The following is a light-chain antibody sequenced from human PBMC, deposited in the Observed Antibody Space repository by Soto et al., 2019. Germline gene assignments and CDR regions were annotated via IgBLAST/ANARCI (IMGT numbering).Light chain of an antibody. CDR2: EGS. CDR3: CSFERSITLV. J-gene: IGLJ2*01. V-gene: IGLV2-23*01. Sequence: QSALTQPASVSGSPGQSITISCTGSSSDVGSYNLVSWYQQLPGEAPKLMIYEGSKRPSGVSNRFSGSKSGNTASLTISGLQAEDEADYYCCSFERSITLVFGGGTKATVL. CDR1: SSDVGSYNL.